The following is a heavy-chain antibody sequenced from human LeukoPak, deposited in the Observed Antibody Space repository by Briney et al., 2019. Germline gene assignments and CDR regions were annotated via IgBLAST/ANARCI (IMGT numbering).Heavy chain of an antibody. CDR3: VRHNFRIGLYYFDY. D-gene: IGHD3-3*01. V-gene: IGHV4-39*01. Sequence: SETLSPTCAVSGGSVSNNNYYWGWIRQPPGKGLEWIGSGFYSGDTYYSPSLESRVTISVDTSKNQFSLKLSSVTAADTAMYYCVRHNFRIGLYYFDYWGQGTQVTVSS. J-gene: IGHJ4*02. CDR2: GFYSGDT. CDR1: GGSVSNNNYY.